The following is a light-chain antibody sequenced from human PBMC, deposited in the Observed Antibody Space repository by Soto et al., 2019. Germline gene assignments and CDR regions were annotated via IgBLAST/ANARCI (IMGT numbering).Light chain of an antibody. CDR3: QQYNNWPRT. J-gene: IGKJ1*01. CDR1: QSVSDK. Sequence: EVLMTQSPDTLYVSPGERVTLSCRASQSVSDKLAWYQQKPGQGPRLLVYGASTRATGIPARFSGSGSGTEFTLTISSLQSEDFAVYYCQQYNNWPRTFGQGTKVDIK. CDR2: GAS. V-gene: IGKV3-15*01.